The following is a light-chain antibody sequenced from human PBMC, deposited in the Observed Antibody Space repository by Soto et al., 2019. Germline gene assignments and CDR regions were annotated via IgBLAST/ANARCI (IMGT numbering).Light chain of an antibody. CDR2: AAS. J-gene: IGKJ2*01. V-gene: IGKV1-9*01. CDR3: QQLNTYPYT. Sequence: DIQLTQSPSFLSASVGDRVTITCRASQGISSYLAWYQQKPGKAPKLLISAASTFQSGVPSTFSGGGSGTEFNLTISSLQPEDFATYYCQQLNTYPYTFGQGTKLEIK. CDR1: QGISSY.